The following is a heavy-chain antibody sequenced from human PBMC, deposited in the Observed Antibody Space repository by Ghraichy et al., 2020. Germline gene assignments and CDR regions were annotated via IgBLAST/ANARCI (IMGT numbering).Heavy chain of an antibody. CDR2: IYYSGST. D-gene: IGHD6-13*01. V-gene: IGHV4-61*01. CDR3: ARGVLLSSITGAQYFDN. CDR1: GDSVSSSSYY. Sequence: SETLSLTCTVSGDSVSSSSYYWSWIRQPPGKGLEWIGYIYYSGSTNYNPSLKSRVTISVDTSKNQFSLRLSSVTAADTAVYYCARGVLLSSITGAQYFDNWGQGTLVTVSS. J-gene: IGHJ4*02.